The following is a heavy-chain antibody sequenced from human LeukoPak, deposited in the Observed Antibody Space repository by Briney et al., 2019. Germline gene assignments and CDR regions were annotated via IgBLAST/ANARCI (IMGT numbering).Heavy chain of an antibody. J-gene: IGHJ4*02. CDR2: IKSKTDGGTT. CDR3: TTDLIAAGEGY. Sequence: GGSLRLSCAASGFTFSNAWMSWVRQAPGKGLEWVGRIKSKTDGGTTDYAAPVKGRFTISRDDSKNALYLQMNSLKTEDTAVYYCTTDLIAAGEGYWGQGTLVTVSS. D-gene: IGHD6-13*01. V-gene: IGHV3-15*01. CDR1: GFTFSNAW.